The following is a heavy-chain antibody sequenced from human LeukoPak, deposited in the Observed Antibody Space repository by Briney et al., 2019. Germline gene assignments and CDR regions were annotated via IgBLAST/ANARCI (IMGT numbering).Heavy chain of an antibody. CDR2: IYHSGST. Sequence: SETLSLTCAVSGGTISSGGYSWSWLRQPPGTGLEWLGYIYHSGSTYYNPSLKSRVTISVDTSRDQFSLKFTSVTAADTAEYYCAKLVGARHPLDYWGHGTLVTVSS. CDR1: GGTISSGGYS. D-gene: IGHD1-26*01. V-gene: IGHV4-30-2*03. CDR3: AKLVGARHPLDY. J-gene: IGHJ4*01.